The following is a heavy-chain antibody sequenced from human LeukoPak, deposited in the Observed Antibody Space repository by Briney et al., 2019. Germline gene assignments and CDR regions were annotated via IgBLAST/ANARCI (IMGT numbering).Heavy chain of an antibody. D-gene: IGHD3-16*01. Sequence: GGSLRLSCAASGFTFSSYWMTWVRQAPGKGLEWVANIKQDGSEKYYVDSVKGRFTISRDNAKNSLYLQMNSLRAEDTAVYYCARDVLITFGGVDHWGQGTLVTVSS. J-gene: IGHJ4*02. CDR2: IKQDGSEK. CDR1: GFTFSSYW. V-gene: IGHV3-7*01. CDR3: ARDVLITFGGVDH.